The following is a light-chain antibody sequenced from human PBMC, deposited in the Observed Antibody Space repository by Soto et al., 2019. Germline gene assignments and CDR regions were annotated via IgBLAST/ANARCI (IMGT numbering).Light chain of an antibody. V-gene: IGKV3-11*01. CDR2: DAS. CDR1: QSVSSY. CDR3: QQRSTWPLLT. Sequence: EIVLTQSPATLSLSPGERATLSCRASQSVSSYLGWYQQKPGQAPRLLIYDASNRATGIPARFSGSGSGTDFTLTISSLEPEDFAVYYCQQRSTWPLLTCGGGTKVEIK. J-gene: IGKJ4*01.